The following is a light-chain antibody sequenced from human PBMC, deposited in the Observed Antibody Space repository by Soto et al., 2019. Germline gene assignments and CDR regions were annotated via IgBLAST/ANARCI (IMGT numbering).Light chain of an antibody. CDR2: DAS. V-gene: IGKV1-16*01. J-gene: IGKJ4*01. CDR3: QQYNTYPLT. CDR1: QGISNY. Sequence: DTQMTQSPSSLSASEGDRVTITCRASQGISNYLAWYQQKPGKAPKVLIYDASTLDGGVPSRFSGRRSGTDFTLTISSLQPSDFATYYCQQYNTYPLTFGGGTKVDI.